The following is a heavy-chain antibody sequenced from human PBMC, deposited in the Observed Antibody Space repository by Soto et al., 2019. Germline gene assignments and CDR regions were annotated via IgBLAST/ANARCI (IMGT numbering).Heavy chain of an antibody. Sequence: GGSLRLSGAASGFTFSSYEMNWVRQAPGKVLEWVSYISTSGSTIYYADSVKGRFTISRDNAKNSLYLQMNSLRAADTAVHYCVRDTADYDSSGHLMGYWGQGTLVTVS. CDR1: GFTFSSYE. D-gene: IGHD3-22*01. CDR2: ISTSGSTI. J-gene: IGHJ4*02. CDR3: VRDTADYDSSGHLMGY. V-gene: IGHV3-48*03.